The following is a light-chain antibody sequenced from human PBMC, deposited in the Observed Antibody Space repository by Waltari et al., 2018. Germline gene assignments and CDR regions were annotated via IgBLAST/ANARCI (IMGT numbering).Light chain of an antibody. Sequence: SSELTQDPAVSVPLGQTVRFTCQGDSLRTPYASWYQLKPGQAPVPVIYGKDKRPSGIPDRISGYSSGTTSSLTITGAQAEDEADYYCSSRNGRANQVVFAGGTKVTVL. CDR1: SLRTPY. J-gene: IGLJ3*02. V-gene: IGLV3-19*01. CDR2: GKD. CDR3: SSRNGRANQVV.